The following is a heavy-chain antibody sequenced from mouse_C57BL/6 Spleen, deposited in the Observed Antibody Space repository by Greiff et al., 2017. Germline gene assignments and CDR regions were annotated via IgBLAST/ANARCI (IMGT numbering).Heavy chain of an antibody. CDR3: ASSITTVASPYYYAMDY. D-gene: IGHD1-1*01. CDR2: INPNYGTT. V-gene: IGHV1-39*01. Sequence: VQLQQSGPELVKPGASVKISCKASGYSFTDYNMNWVKQSNGKSLEWIGVINPNYGTTSYNQKFKGKATLTVDQSSSTAYMQLNSLTSEDSAVYYCASSITTVASPYYYAMDYWGPGTSVTVSS. CDR1: GYSFTDYN. J-gene: IGHJ4*01.